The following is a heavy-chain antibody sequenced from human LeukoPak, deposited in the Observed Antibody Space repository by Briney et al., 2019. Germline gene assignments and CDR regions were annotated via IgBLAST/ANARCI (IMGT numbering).Heavy chain of an antibody. D-gene: IGHD3-10*01. V-gene: IGHV3-49*03. J-gene: IGHJ4*02. Sequence: GGSLRLSCAASGFTFSSYAMSWFRQAPGKGLEWVGFIRSKAYGGTTEYAASVKGRFTISRDDSKSIAYLQMNSLKTEDTAVYYCTGDRVWFGDEQNLYYFDYWGQGTLVTVSS. CDR1: GFTFSSYA. CDR3: TGDRVWFGDEQNLYYFDY. CDR2: IRSKAYGGTT.